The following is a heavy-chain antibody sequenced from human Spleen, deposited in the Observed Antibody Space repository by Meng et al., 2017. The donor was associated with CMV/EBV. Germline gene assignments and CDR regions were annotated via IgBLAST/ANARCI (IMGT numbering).Heavy chain of an antibody. CDR3: ATGDSGSYYVY. V-gene: IGHV3-72*01. D-gene: IGHD1-26*01. CDR1: GFTVGSNY. CDR2: SRNKANSYTT. J-gene: IGHJ4*02. Sequence: GGSLRLSCVASGFTVGSNYLTWVRQAPGKGLEWVGRSRNKANSYTTEYAASVKGRFTISRDDSKNSLYLQMNSLKTEDTAVYYCATGDSGSYYVYWGRGTLVTVSS.